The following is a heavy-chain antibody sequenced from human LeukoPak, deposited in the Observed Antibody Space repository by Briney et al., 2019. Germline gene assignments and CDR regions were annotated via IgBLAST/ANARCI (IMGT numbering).Heavy chain of an antibody. Sequence: GSLRLPCAASGFTFSHSIMNWVPQAPGKGPQRVSSIRRNSSHVSYGVSVWGPFTLSRDDARAPLFLEMNRLTPDDLASCYCARASMALGSTTAYLDSWSQGTLVTVSS. CDR2: IRRNSSHV. J-gene: IGHJ5*01. CDR1: GFTFSHSI. D-gene: IGHD2/OR15-2a*01. CDR3: ARASMALGSTTAYLDS. V-gene: IGHV3-21*01.